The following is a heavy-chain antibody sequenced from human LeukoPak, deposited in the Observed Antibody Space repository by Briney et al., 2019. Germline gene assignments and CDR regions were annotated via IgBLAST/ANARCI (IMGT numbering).Heavy chain of an antibody. CDR1: GFTFSSYG. CDR3: AKSACVGATPMCWYYYMDV. D-gene: IGHD1-26*01. J-gene: IGHJ6*03. Sequence: PGGSLRLSCAASGFTFSSYGMHWVRQAPGKGLEWVAVISYDGSNKYYADSVKGRFTISRDNSKNTLYLQMNSLRAEDTAVYYCAKSACVGATPMCWYYYMDVWGKGTTVTVSS. CDR2: ISYDGSNK. V-gene: IGHV3-30*18.